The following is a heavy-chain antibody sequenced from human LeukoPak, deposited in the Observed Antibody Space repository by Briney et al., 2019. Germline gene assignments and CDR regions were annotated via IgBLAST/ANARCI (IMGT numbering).Heavy chain of an antibody. V-gene: IGHV3-23*01. Sequence: GGSLRLSCAVSGITLSNYGMSWVRQAPGEGLEWVAGISDSGGSTYYADSVKGRFTISRDNSKNTLYLQMNSLRAEDTAVYYCAKAIGYSSGDAFGIWGQGTMVTVSS. CDR2: ISDSGGST. J-gene: IGHJ3*02. CDR3: AKAIGYSSGDAFGI. D-gene: IGHD6-19*01. CDR1: GITLSNYG.